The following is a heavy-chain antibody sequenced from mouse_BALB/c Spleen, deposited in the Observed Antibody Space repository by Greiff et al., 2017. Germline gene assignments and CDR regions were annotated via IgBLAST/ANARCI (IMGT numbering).Heavy chain of an antibody. CDR3: SRCGYGGGYCYFDY. V-gene: IGHV1-55*01. J-gene: IGHJ2*01. CDR1: GYTFTSSC. Sequence: QVQLQQSGAELVKPGASVKMSCKASGYTFTSSCINWVRQRPGQGLEWIGDIFPGRGITNYNEKFKSKATLTLDTSSSTAYMQLSSLTSEDSAVYYFSRCGYGGGYCYFDYWGQGTTLTVSS. CDR2: IFPGRGIT. D-gene: IGHD1-1*01.